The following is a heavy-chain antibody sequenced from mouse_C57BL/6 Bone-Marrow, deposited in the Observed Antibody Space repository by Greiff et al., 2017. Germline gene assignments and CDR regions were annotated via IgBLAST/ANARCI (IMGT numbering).Heavy chain of an antibody. CDR2: ISSGGSYT. D-gene: IGHD1-1*01. CDR3: ARLTTVLYWYFDV. CDR1: GFTFSSYG. Sequence: EVQLVESGGDLVKPGGSLKLSCAASGFTFSSYGMSWVRQTPDKRLEWVGTISSGGSYTYYPDSVKGRFTISRDNAKNTLYLHMSSLKSEATAMDYCARLTTVLYWYFDVWGTGTTVTVSS. V-gene: IGHV5-6*01. J-gene: IGHJ1*03.